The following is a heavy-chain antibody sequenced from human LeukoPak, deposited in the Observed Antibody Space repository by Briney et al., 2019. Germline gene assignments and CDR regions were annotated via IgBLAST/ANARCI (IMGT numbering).Heavy chain of an antibody. Sequence: ASVKVSCKASGYTFTSYGISWVRQAPGQGLEWMGWISAYNGNTNYAQKLQGRVTMTTDTSTSTAYMELRSLRSDDTAVYYCARVLNWNYGGLVGYYFXYWGXGTXVT. V-gene: IGHV1-18*01. D-gene: IGHD1-7*01. CDR1: GYTFTSYG. CDR3: ARVLNWNYGGLVGYYFXY. J-gene: IGHJ4*01. CDR2: ISAYNGNT.